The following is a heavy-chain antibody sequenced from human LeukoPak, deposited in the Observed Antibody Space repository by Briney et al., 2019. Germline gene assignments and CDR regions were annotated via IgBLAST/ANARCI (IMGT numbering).Heavy chain of an antibody. CDR1: GVTFSSYG. J-gene: IGHJ5*02. V-gene: IGHV3-33*01. CDR3: ARALVVVANWFDP. D-gene: IGHD2-15*01. CDR2: IWYDGSNK. Sequence: TGGSLRLSCAASGVTFSSYGMHWVRQAPGKGLEWVAVIWYDGSNKYYADSVKGRFTISRDNSKNTLYLQMNSLRAEDTAVYYCARALVVVANWFDPWGQGTLVTVSS.